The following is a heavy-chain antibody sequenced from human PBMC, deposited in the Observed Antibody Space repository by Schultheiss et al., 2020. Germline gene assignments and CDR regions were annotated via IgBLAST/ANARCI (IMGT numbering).Heavy chain of an antibody. V-gene: IGHV4-4*02. J-gene: IGHJ6*02. CDR2: IYHSGST. CDR1: GGSISSSNW. Sequence: SETLSLTCAVSGGSISSSNWWSWVRQPPGKGLEWIGEIYHSGSTNYNPSLKSRVTISVDRSKNQFSLKLSSVTAADTAVYYCASDCSSTSCPEYYYGMDVWGQGTTVTVSS. D-gene: IGHD2-2*01. CDR3: ASDCSSTSCPEYYYGMDV.